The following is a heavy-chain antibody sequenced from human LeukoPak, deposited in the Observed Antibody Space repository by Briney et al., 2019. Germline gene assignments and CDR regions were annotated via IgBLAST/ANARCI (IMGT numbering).Heavy chain of an antibody. D-gene: IGHD3-3*01. CDR2: ISGSGGST. CDR1: GFTFSSYS. Sequence: GGSLRLSCAASGFTFSSYSMSWVRQAPGKGLEWVSAISGSGGSTYYADSVKGRFTISRDNSKNTLYLQMNSLRAEDTAVYYCAKGPYYDFWSGTIDYWGQGTLVTVSS. CDR3: AKGPYYDFWSGTIDY. J-gene: IGHJ4*02. V-gene: IGHV3-23*01.